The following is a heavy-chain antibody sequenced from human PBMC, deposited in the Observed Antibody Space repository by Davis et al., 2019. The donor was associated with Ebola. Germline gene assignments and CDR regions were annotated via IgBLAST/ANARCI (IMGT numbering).Heavy chain of an antibody. V-gene: IGHV1-2*06. CDR2: INPNFGGK. CDR1: GYSFSAHY. Sequence: ASVKVSCKASGYSFSAHYIHWVRQAPGQGLEWMGRINPNFGGKIYAQKFQDRVTLTIDTSINTAYMELDRLRSDDTAVYYCARGHTYGRWDDWFDPWGQGTLVTVSS. D-gene: IGHD4-17*01. CDR3: ARGHTYGRWDDWFDP. J-gene: IGHJ5*02.